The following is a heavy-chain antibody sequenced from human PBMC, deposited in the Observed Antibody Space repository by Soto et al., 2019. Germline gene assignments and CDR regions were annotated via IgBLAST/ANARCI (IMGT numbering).Heavy chain of an antibody. D-gene: IGHD3-10*01. CDR2: IGYDGSNK. Sequence: QVQLVESGGGGVQPGRSLRLSCAASGFTFSSYGMHWVRQAPGKGLEWVAVIGYDGSNKYYADSVKGRFTISRDNSKNTLYLQRNSLRAEDTAVYYCAREMLRVGVRAPYYYYGMDVWGQGTTVTVSS. CDR3: AREMLRVGVRAPYYYYGMDV. CDR1: GFTFSSYG. V-gene: IGHV3-33*01. J-gene: IGHJ6*02.